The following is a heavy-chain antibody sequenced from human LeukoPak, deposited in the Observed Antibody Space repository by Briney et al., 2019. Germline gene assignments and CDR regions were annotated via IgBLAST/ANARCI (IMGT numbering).Heavy chain of an antibody. D-gene: IGHD5-18*01. V-gene: IGHV3-23*01. CDR1: GFTFSSFG. CDR3: ASRYSYGRMVDY. J-gene: IGHJ4*02. CDR2: ISSTGGTA. Sequence: GGSLRLSCAASGFTFSSFGMSWVRQAPGKGLEWVSAISSTGGTAYYADSVKGRFTISRDNAKNSLYLQMNSLRAEDTAVYYCASRYSYGRMVDYWGQGTLVTVSS.